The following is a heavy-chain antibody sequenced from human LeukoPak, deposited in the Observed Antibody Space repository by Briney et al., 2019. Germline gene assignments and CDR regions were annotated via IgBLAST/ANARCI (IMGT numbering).Heavy chain of an antibody. V-gene: IGHV1-8*01. Sequence: GASVKVSCKASGYTFTSYDINWVRQATGQGLEWMGWMNPNSGNTGYAQKFQGRVTMTRNTSISTAYMELSSLRSEDTAVYYCAGGPIAVVVFDYWGQGTLVTVSS. CDR2: MNPNSGNT. J-gene: IGHJ4*02. D-gene: IGHD6-19*01. CDR3: AGGPIAVVVFDY. CDR1: GYTFTSYD.